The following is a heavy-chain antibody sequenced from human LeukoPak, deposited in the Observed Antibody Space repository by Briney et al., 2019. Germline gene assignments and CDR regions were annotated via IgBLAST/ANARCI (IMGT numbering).Heavy chain of an antibody. CDR3: ARDGSGSSLGGYGY. V-gene: IGHV1-46*01. CDR2: IDPSNDYT. Sequence: ASVKVSCKATGYTFSSYYINWVRQAPGQGLEWMGLIDPSNDYTRHAQKFQGRVTMTRDTSTSTAYMHLSSLRSEDSAVYYCARDGSGSSLGGYGYWGQGTLVTVSS. J-gene: IGHJ4*02. D-gene: IGHD6-6*01. CDR1: GYTFSSYY.